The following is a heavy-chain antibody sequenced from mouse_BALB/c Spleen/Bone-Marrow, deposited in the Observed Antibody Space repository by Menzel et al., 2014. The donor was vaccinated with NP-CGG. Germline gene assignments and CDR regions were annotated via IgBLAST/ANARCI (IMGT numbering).Heavy chain of an antibody. V-gene: IGHV2-9*02. D-gene: IGHD1-2*01. Sequence: VQVVESGPGLVAPSQSLSITCTVSGFSLTSYGVHWVRQPPGKGLEWLGVIWAGGSTNYNSALMSRLSISKDNSKSQVFLKMNSLQTDDAAMYCFARGFHLDYWGQGTTLTVSS. CDR2: IWAGGST. CDR1: GFSLTSYG. J-gene: IGHJ2*01. CDR3: ARGFHLDY.